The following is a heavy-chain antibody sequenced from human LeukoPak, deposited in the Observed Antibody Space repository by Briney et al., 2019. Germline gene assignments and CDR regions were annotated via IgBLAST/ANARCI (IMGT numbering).Heavy chain of an antibody. V-gene: IGHV3-21*01. J-gene: IGHJ2*01. Sequence: GGSLRLSCAASGFTFSSYSMNWVRQAPGKGLEWVSSISSSSSYIYYADSVKGRFTISRDNAKDSLYLQMNSLRAEDTAVYYCAREIGSDYGGRYFDLWGRGTLVTVSS. CDR1: GFTFSSYS. D-gene: IGHD4-17*01. CDR2: ISSSSSYI. CDR3: AREIGSDYGGRYFDL.